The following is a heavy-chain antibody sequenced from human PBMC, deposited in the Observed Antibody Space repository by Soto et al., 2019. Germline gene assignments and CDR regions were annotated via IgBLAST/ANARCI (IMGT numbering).Heavy chain of an antibody. CDR2: ISSSGSTI. Sequence: SGGSLRLSCAASGFTFSSYEMNWVRQAPGKGLEWVSYISSSGSTIYYADSVKGRFTISRDNAKNSLYLQMNSLRAEDTAVYYCARDDYDSSGYPYYGMDVWGQGTTVTVSS. CDR3: ARDDYDSSGYPYYGMDV. D-gene: IGHD3-22*01. CDR1: GFTFSSYE. V-gene: IGHV3-48*03. J-gene: IGHJ6*02.